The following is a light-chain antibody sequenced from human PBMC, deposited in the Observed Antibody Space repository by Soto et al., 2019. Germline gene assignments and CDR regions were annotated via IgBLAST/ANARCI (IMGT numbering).Light chain of an antibody. J-gene: IGKJ4*01. V-gene: IGKV3D-15*03. CDR3: QQYDDWLRLT. CDR1: QSVNIY. Sequence: EIVMTQSPATLSVSPGERDTLSCRASQSVNIYLAWYQQKPGQAPRLLIFGASYRATGIPARFSGSGSGTEFNLTISILQSEDFAVYFCQQYDDWLRLTFGGGTKVDIK. CDR2: GAS.